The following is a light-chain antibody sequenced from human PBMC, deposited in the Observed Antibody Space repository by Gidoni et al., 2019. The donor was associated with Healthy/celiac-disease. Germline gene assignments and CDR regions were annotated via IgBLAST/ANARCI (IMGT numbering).Light chain of an antibody. CDR1: QSVLYNSNNKNY. J-gene: IGKJ1*01. CDR3: QQYYSSSWT. CDR2: WAS. V-gene: IGKV4-1*01. Sequence: DFVMTQSPDDLAVSLGERATINCKSSQSVLYNSNNKNYVAWYQQKPGQPPKLLIYWASTRESGVPDRFSGSGSGTDFTLTISSLQAEYVAVYYCQQYYSSSWTFGQGTKVEIK.